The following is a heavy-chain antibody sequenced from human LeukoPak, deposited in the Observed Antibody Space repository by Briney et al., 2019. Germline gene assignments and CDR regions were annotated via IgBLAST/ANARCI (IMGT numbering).Heavy chain of an antibody. CDR1: GGSFSGYY. Sequence: SETLSLTCAVYGGSFSGYYWSWIRQPPGKGLEWIGEINHSGSTNYNPSLKSRVTISVDTSKNQFSLKLSSVTAADTAVYYCAREGWHARFDPWGQGTLVTVSP. V-gene: IGHV4-34*01. D-gene: IGHD2-15*01. CDR3: AREGWHARFDP. J-gene: IGHJ5*02. CDR2: INHSGST.